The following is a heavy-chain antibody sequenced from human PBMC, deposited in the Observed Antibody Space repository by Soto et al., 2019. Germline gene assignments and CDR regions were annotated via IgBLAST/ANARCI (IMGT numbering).Heavy chain of an antibody. CDR1: GYTFNSYD. D-gene: IGHD4-17*01. CDR3: AIGYGDYAYYYYMDV. CDR2: MNPNSGNT. Sequence: ASVKVSCKASGYTFNSYDINWVRQATGQGLEWMGWMNPNSGNTGYAQKFQGRVTMTRNTSISTAYMELSSLRSEDTAVYYCAIGYGDYAYYYYMDVWGKGTTVTVSS. J-gene: IGHJ6*03. V-gene: IGHV1-8*01.